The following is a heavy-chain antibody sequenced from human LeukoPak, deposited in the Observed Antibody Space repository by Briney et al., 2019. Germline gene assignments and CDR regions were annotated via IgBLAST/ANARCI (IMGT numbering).Heavy chain of an antibody. CDR3: ARALFGSGTPRNY. V-gene: IGHV1-2*02. J-gene: IGHJ4*02. CDR1: GYTFTGYY. CDR2: INPNSGGT. Sequence: ASVKVSCKASGYTFTGYYMHWVRQAPGQGLEWMGWINPNSGGTNNAQKFQGRVTMTRDTSISTAYMELSRLRSDDTAVYYCARALFGSGTPRNYWGQGTLVTVSS. D-gene: IGHD3-10*01.